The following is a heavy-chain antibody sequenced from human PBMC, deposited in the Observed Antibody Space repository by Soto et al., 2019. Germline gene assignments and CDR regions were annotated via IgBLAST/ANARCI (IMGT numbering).Heavy chain of an antibody. CDR1: GFTFSSHW. Sequence: EVQLMESGGDLAQPGGSLRLSCAASGFTFSSHWMSWVRQAPGRGLEWVANISPNGGAKYYLDSVKGRFTISRDDAQNSLYLQMYSLRAEDTAVYYCARDSNWALDYWGQGTLVTVSS. D-gene: IGHD7-27*01. V-gene: IGHV3-7*04. CDR3: ARDSNWALDY. CDR2: ISPNGGAK. J-gene: IGHJ4*02.